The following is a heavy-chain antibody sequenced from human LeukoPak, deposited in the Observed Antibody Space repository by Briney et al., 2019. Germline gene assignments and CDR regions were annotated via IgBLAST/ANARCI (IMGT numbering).Heavy chain of an antibody. Sequence: GGSLRHSRAASGFTFSNAWMSWLRHAPGGGRECVGRIKSKTDGGTTDYAAPVKGRFTISRDDSKHTLYLQMNSLKTEDTAVYYCTTKLPYYFDYWGQGTLVTVFS. CDR3: TTKLPYYFDY. CDR2: IKSKTDGGTT. J-gene: IGHJ4*02. CDR1: GFTFSNAW. V-gene: IGHV3-15*01. D-gene: IGHD6-6*01.